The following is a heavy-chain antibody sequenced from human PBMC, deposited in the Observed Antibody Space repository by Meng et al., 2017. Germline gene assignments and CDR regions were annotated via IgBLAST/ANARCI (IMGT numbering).Heavy chain of an antibody. J-gene: IGHJ6*02. V-gene: IGHV3-53*04. D-gene: IGHD3-10*01. CDR3: ARDGFRFGFGLTMVRGGYYYYGMDV. CDR2: IYSGGST. CDR1: GFTVSSNY. Sequence: GESLKISCAASGFTVSSNYMSWVRQAPGKGLEWVSVIYSGGSTYYADSVKGRFTISRHNSKNTLYLQMNSLRAEDTAVYYCARDGFRFGFGLTMVRGGYYYYGMDVWGQGTTVTVSS.